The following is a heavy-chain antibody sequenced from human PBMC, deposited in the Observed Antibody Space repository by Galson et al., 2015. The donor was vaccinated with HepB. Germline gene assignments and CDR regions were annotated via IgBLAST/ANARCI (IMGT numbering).Heavy chain of an antibody. D-gene: IGHD6-13*01. J-gene: IGHJ4*02. CDR1: GFTFSSYS. CDR3: AKVWGIAAVGVDY. V-gene: IGHV3-21*01. Sequence: SLRLSCAASGFTFSSYSMNWVRQAPGKGLEWVSSISSSSSYIYYADSVKGRFTISRDNAKNSLYLQMNSLRAEDTAVYYCAKVWGIAAVGVDYWGQGTLVTVSS. CDR2: ISSSSSYI.